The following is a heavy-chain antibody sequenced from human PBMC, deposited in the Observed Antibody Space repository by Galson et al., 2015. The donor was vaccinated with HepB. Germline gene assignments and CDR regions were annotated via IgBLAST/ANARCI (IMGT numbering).Heavy chain of an antibody. J-gene: IGHJ4*02. V-gene: IGHV6-1*01. CDR2: TFYRSMWKN. Sequence: CAISGDSVSSNSAAWNWIRQSPSRGLEWLGRTFYRSMWKNDYAIFVSGRITINPDTSGNQFSLQLNSVTPEDTAVYYCTRDLSMRFDYWGQGTMVTVSS. D-gene: IGHD2/OR15-2a*01. CDR3: TRDLSMRFDY. CDR1: GDSVSSNSAA.